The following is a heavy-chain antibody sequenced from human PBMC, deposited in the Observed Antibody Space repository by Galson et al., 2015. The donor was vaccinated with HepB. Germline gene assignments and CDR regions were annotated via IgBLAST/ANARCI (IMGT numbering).Heavy chain of an antibody. CDR2: ISGPGGIT. CDR3: TKVAPFNYYDSSGYFFHH. D-gene: IGHD3-22*01. CDR1: GFTFSNFA. J-gene: IGHJ4*02. V-gene: IGHV3-23*01. Sequence: SLRLSCAASGFTFSNFAMSWVRQAPGKGLEWVSVISGPGGITYYEDSVEGCFTISRDNSRNTLFLQMNRLRAGDTAIYYCTKVAPFNYYDSSGYFFHHWGQGTLVTVSS.